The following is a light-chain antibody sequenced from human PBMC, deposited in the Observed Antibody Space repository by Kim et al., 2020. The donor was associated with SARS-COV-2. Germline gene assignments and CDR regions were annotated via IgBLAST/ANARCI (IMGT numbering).Light chain of an antibody. CDR2: LGS. V-gene: IGKV2-28*01. CDR3: MQTQHTPQLT. Sequence: DIVMTQSPLSLPVTPGEPASISCRSSQSLLHSNGYNYLDWYLQKPGQSPQLLIYLGSNRASGVPDRFSGSGSGTDFTLKISRVEADDVGVYYCMQTQHTPQLTFGGGTKVDIK. J-gene: IGKJ4*01. CDR1: QSLLHSNGYNY.